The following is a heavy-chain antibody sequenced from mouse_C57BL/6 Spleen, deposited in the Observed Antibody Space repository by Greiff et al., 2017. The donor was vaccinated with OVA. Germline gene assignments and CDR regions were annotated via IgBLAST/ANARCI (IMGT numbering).Heavy chain of an antibody. Sequence: QVQLQQSGPGLVQPSQSLSITCTVSGFSLTSYGVHWVRQSPGKGLEWLGVIWSGGSTDYNAAFISSLSISKDNSKSQVFFKMNSLQADDTAIYYCATNGEIYYGSSYFDYWGQGTTLTVSS. CDR2: IWSGGST. D-gene: IGHD1-1*01. V-gene: IGHV2-2*01. CDR3: ATNGEIYYGSSYFDY. J-gene: IGHJ2*01. CDR1: GFSLTSYG.